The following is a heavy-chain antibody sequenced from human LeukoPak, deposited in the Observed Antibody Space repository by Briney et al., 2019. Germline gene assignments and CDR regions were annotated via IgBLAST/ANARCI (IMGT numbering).Heavy chain of an antibody. CDR2: IYGGGTT. V-gene: IGHV3-66*01. CDR1: GFTFSNAW. CDR3: ARDWDLDY. D-gene: IGHD1-26*01. Sequence: TGGSLRLSCAASGFTFSNAWMSWVRQAPGKGLECVSVIYGGGTTFYADSVKGRFTISRDNSENTLYLQMNSLRVEDTALYYCARDWDLDYWGQGTLVTVSS. J-gene: IGHJ4*02.